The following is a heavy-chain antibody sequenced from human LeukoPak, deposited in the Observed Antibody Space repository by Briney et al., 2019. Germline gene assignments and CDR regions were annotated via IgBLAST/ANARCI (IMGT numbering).Heavy chain of an antibody. CDR3: AYNTDYYYFYMDV. J-gene: IGHJ6*03. CDR1: GGSISSRSYY. Sequence: SETLSLTCTVSGGSISSRSYYWGWIRQPPGKGLEWIGSIYYSGSTYYNPSLKSRVTISVDTSKNQFSLKLSSVTAADTAVYYCAYNTDYYYFYMDVWGKGTTVTVSS. CDR2: IYYSGST. V-gene: IGHV4-39*07. D-gene: IGHD5-24*01.